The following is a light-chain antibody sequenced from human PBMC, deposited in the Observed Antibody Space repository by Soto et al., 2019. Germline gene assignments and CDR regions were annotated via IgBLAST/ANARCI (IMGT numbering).Light chain of an antibody. CDR1: QSITIH. Sequence: DIQMTQSPSSLSASVGARVTISCRASQSITIHLNWYQQKPGKAPKLLIYATSNLQTGVPSRFRGSGSGTDFTLTISSLQPEDVATYYCQQSYSMPYTFGQGTKLEIQ. V-gene: IGKV1-39*01. J-gene: IGKJ2*01. CDR2: ATS. CDR3: QQSYSMPYT.